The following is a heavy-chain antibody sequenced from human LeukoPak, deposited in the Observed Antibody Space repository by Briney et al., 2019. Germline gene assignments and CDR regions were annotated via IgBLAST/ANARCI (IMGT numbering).Heavy chain of an antibody. CDR3: ATGRAYYAY. J-gene: IGHJ4*02. CDR2: ISTSGSTI. CDR1: GFTFSDYY. V-gene: IGHV3-11*01. Sequence: PGGSLRLSCAASGFTFSDYYMTWIRQAPGKGLEWVSHISTSGSTIYYADSVKGRFTISRDNAQNSLYLQMNTLRAEDTAVYYCATGRAYYAYWGQGTLVTVSS.